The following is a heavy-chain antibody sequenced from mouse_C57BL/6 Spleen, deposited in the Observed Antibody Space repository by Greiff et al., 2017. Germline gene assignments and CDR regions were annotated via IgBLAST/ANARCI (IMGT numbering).Heavy chain of an antibody. CDR3: ARRAGNYGAMDY. J-gene: IGHJ4*01. CDR2: ISYDGSN. Sequence: EVQLQESGPGLVKPSQSLSLTCSVTGYSITSGYYWNWIRQFPGNKLEWMGYISYDGSNNYNPSLKNRISITRDTSKNQFFLKLNSVTTEDTATYYCARRAGNYGAMDYWGQGTSVTVSS. V-gene: IGHV3-6*01. CDR1: GYSITSGYY. D-gene: IGHD2-1*01.